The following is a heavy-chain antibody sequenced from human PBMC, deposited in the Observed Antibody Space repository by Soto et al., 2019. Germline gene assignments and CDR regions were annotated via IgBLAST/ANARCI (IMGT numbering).Heavy chain of an antibody. Sequence: PSETLSLTCTVSGGSISSGGYYWSWIRQHPGKGLEWIGYIYYSGSTYYNPSLKSRVTISVDASKNQFSLKLSSVTAADTAVYYCARGRIPFGAQYYFDYWGQGTLVTVSS. CDR2: IYYSGST. CDR1: GGSISSGGYY. J-gene: IGHJ4*02. D-gene: IGHD3-10*01. V-gene: IGHV4-31*03. CDR3: ARGRIPFGAQYYFDY.